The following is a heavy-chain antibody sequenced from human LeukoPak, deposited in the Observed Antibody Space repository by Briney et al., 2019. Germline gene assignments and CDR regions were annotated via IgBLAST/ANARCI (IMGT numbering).Heavy chain of an antibody. J-gene: IGHJ6*02. D-gene: IGHD3-3*01. CDR2: ISYDGSNK. CDR3: ARDPTLRFPGYYYGMDV. Sequence: GGSLRLSCAASGFTFSSYAMRWVRQAPGKGLEWVAVISYDGSNKYYADSVKGRFTISRDNSKNTLYLQMNSLRAEDTAVYYCARDPTLRFPGYYYGMDVWGQGTTVTVSS. V-gene: IGHV3-30*04. CDR1: GFTFSSYA.